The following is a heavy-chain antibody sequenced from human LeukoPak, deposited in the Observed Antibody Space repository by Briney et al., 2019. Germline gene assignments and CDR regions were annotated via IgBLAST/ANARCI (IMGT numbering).Heavy chain of an antibody. CDR1: GGSISSGGYY. V-gene: IGHV4-30-2*01. CDR2: IYHSGST. J-gene: IGHJ5*02. D-gene: IGHD1-14*01. CDR3: ARVNRVDSIIAP. Sequence: SETLSLTCTVSGGSISSGGYYWSWIRQPPGKGLEWTGYIYHSGSTYYNPSLKSRVTISVDRSKNQFSLKLSSVTAADTAVYYCARVNRVDSIIAPWGQGTLVTVSS.